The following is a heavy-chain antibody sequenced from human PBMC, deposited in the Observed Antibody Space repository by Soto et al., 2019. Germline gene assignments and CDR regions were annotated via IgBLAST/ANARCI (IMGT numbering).Heavy chain of an antibody. CDR3: AKDWLGITLRYYDS. Sequence: QVQLVQSGTEVKKPASSVKVSCKASGGTFTSYAFSWVRQAPGQGLEWMGRIIPVLGTVDYAQNFQGRVTITADRPTTTVYMELSSLRSDDTAVYYCAKDWLGITLRYYDSWRQGTLVTVSS. V-gene: IGHV1-69*08. J-gene: IGHJ4*02. D-gene: IGHD6-19*01. CDR1: GGTFTSYA. CDR2: IIPVLGTV.